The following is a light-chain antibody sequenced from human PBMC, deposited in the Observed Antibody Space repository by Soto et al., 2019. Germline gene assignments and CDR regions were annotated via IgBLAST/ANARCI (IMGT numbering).Light chain of an antibody. CDR2: DVS. CDR1: SSDVGGYNY. Sequence: QSVLTQPASESGCPGQSITISCTGTSSDVGGYNYVSWYQQHPGKAPKLMIYDVSNRPSGVSNRFSGSKSGNTASLTISGLQAEDEADYYCSSYTSSSTLVVFGGGTKLTVL. J-gene: IGLJ2*01. V-gene: IGLV2-14*01. CDR3: SSYTSSSTLVV.